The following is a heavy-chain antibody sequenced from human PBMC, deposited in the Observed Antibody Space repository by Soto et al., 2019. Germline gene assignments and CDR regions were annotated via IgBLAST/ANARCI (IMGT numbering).Heavy chain of an antibody. Sequence: SETLSLTCTVSGGSISSSSYYWGWIRQPPGKGLEWIGSIYYSGSTYYNPSLKSRVTISVDTSKNQFSLKLSSVTAADTAVYYCEVYALYSSGWLYFDYWGQGTLVTVSS. V-gene: IGHV4-39*01. D-gene: IGHD6-19*01. CDR3: EVYALYSSGWLYFDY. CDR2: IYYSGST. CDR1: GGSISSSSYY. J-gene: IGHJ4*02.